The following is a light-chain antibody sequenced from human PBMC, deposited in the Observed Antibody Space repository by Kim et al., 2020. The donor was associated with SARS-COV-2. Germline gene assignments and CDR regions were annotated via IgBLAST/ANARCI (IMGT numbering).Light chain of an antibody. Sequence: SYELTQPLSLSVSPGQTASITCSGDELGDKNACWYQQKPGQSPVLVIFQDRKRPSGIPERFSGSNSGNTATRTISGTQAMDEANYYCQALGSSTWVFGGGTQLTFL. CDR2: QDR. CDR1: ELGDKN. CDR3: QALGSSTWV. V-gene: IGLV3-1*01. J-gene: IGLJ3*02.